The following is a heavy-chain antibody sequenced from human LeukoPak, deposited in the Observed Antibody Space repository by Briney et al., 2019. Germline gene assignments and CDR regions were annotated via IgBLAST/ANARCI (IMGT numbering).Heavy chain of an antibody. Sequence: GASVKVSCKASGYTFTHYALHWVRQAPGQGLEWMGWINVGNGNTKYSEKFQGRITITSDASASTAYMELSSLRSEDTAVYYCARIFAAVGGKNWYDPWGQGTLVTVSP. V-gene: IGHV1-3*01. CDR2: INVGNGNT. CDR1: GYTFTHYA. D-gene: IGHD6-19*01. J-gene: IGHJ5*02. CDR3: ARIFAAVGGKNWYDP.